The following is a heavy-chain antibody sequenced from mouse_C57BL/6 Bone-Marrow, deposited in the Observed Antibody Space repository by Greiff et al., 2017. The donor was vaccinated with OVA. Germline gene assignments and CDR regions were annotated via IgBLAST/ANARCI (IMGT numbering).Heavy chain of an antibody. J-gene: IGHJ2*01. Sequence: EVQLVESGGGLVQPGGSMKLSCAASGFTFSDAWMDWVRQSPEKGLEWVAEIRNKANNHATYYAESVKGRFTISRDDSKSSVYLQMNSLRAEDTGIYYCTKAYYYGSSYNYFDYWGQGTTLTVSS. V-gene: IGHV6-6*01. CDR1: GFTFSDAW. CDR2: IRNKANNHAT. D-gene: IGHD1-1*01. CDR3: TKAYYYGSSYNYFDY.